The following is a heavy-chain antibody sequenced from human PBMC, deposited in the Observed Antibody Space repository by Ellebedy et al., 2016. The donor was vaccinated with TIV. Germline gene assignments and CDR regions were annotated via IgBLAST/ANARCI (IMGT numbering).Heavy chain of an antibody. V-gene: IGHV3-30*18. Sequence: GGSLRLSCATFGFILGSFGMHWVRQAPGKGLEWLAFISYDGNNKYIADSVKGRLTISRDNSMNALYLQMDSLRAEDTAVYYCAKEGYDIMTGEQFHGMDVWGQGTPVTVSS. D-gene: IGHD3-9*01. CDR2: ISYDGNNK. CDR3: AKEGYDIMTGEQFHGMDV. CDR1: GFILGSFG. J-gene: IGHJ6*02.